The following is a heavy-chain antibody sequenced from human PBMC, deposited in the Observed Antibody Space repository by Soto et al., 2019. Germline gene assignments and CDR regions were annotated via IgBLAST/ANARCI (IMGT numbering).Heavy chain of an antibody. V-gene: IGHV1-69*02. Sequence: QVQLVQSGAEAKKPGSSVKVSCKASGGTFSRYTFTWVRQAPGQGLEWMGRIIPILDIPNYAQNFQGRVTITADKSTSTAYMELSSLRSDDTAVYYCASHFTGVLVLGTSPPGGDNYGWDVWGQGTTVTVSS. CDR2: IIPILDIP. CDR1: GGTFSRYT. J-gene: IGHJ6*02. CDR3: ASHFTGVLVLGTSPPGGDNYGWDV. D-gene: IGHD2-8*02.